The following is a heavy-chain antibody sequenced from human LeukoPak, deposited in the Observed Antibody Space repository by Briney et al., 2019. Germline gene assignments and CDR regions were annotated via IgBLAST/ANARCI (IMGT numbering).Heavy chain of an antibody. J-gene: IGHJ4*02. CDR1: GYSFTSYW. CDR3: ARPLGSAVSGTGKLDN. CDR2: IYPGDSDT. Sequence: GESLQISCKGSGYSFTSYWIGWVRQMPGKGLELMGIIYPGDSDTRYSPSFQGQVTISADKSINTAYLQWTSLKASDTAMYYCARPLGSAVSGTGKLDNWGQGTLVTVSS. V-gene: IGHV5-51*01. D-gene: IGHD6-19*01.